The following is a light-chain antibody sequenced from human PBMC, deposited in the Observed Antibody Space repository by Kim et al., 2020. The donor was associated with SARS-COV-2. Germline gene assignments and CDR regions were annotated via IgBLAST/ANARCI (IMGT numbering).Light chain of an antibody. CDR3: ATWDDSLDVWM. CDR2: TNN. CDR1: ASNIGSNT. V-gene: IGLV1-44*01. J-gene: IGLJ3*02. Sequence: GQRVTISCFGSASNIGSNTVNWYQQFPGTAPKLLIDTNNRRPSGGPDRVSGSKSGTSASLAISGLQSEDEADYYCATWDDSLDVWMFGGGTQLTVL.